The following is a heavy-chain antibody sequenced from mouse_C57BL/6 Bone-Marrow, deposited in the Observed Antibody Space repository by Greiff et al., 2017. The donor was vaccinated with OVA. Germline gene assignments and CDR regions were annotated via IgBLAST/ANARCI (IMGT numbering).Heavy chain of an antibody. V-gene: IGHV6-3*01. CDR1: GFTFSNYW. J-gene: IGHJ2*01. D-gene: IGHD1-1*01. CDR3: TSGDYYGSIYVDY. Sequence: EVKLEESGGGLVQPGGSMKLSCVASGFTFSNYWMNWVRQSPEKGLEWVAQIRLKSDNYATHYAESVKGRFTISRDDSKSSVYLQMNNLRAEDTGISYCTSGDYYGSIYVDYWGQGTTLTVSS. CDR2: IRLKSDNYAT.